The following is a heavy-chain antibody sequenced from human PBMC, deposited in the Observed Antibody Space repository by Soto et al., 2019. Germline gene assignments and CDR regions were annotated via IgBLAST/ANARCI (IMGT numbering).Heavy chain of an antibody. CDR1: GYTFTSYG. J-gene: IGHJ6*02. V-gene: IGHV1-18*04. CDR3: ARDFIVVVPAAIPYYYYHGMDV. CDR2: ISAYNGNT. D-gene: IGHD2-2*01. Sequence: ASVKVSCKASGYTFTSYGVSWVRQAPGQGLEWMGWISAYNGNTNYAQKLQGRVTMTTDTSTSTAYMELRSLRSDDTAVYYCARDFIVVVPAAIPYYYYHGMDVWGQGTTVTVSS.